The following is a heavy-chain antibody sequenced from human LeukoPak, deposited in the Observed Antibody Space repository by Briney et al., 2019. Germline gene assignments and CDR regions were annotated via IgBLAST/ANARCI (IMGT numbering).Heavy chain of an antibody. J-gene: IGHJ4*02. CDR1: GFTFSSYG. D-gene: IGHD3-22*01. CDR2: IWYDGSNK. Sequence: GGSLRLSCAASGFTFSSYGIHWVRQAPGKGLEWVAVIWYDGSNKYYADSAKGRFTISRDNSKNTLYLQMNSLRAEDTAVYYFAKSDDSSGYYSALDYWGQGTLVTVSS. CDR3: AKSDDSSGYYSALDY. V-gene: IGHV3-33*06.